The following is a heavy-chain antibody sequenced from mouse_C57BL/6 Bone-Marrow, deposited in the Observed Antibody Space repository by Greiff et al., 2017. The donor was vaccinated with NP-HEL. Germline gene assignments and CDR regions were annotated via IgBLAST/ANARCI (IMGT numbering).Heavy chain of an antibody. CDR2: INPGSGGT. V-gene: IGHV1-54*01. D-gene: IGHD2-4*01. J-gene: IGHJ3*01. Sequence: QVQLKQSGAELVRPGTSVKVSCKASGYAFTNYLIEWVKQRPGQGLEWIGVINPGSGGTNYNEKFKGKATLTADKSSSTAYMQLSSLTSEDSAVYFCTYYDYACAYWGQGTLVTVSA. CDR3: TYYDYACAY. CDR1: GYAFTNYL.